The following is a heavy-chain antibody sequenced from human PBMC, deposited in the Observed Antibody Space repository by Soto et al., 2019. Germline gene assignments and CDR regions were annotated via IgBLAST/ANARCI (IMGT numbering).Heavy chain of an antibody. CDR3: ARHYPYLDDYYPYYMDV. J-gene: IGHJ6*03. Sequence: QLQLQESGPGLVKPSETLSLTCTVSGGSISSSSYYWGWIRQPPGKVLEWLGTIYYRGSTYYNPSLQSRVTISADASMTQFSPKLNSVTAADTAVYYCARHYPYLDDYYPYYMDVWGTGTTVTVSS. V-gene: IGHV4-39*01. CDR2: IYYRGST. D-gene: IGHD1-26*01. CDR1: GGSISSSSYY.